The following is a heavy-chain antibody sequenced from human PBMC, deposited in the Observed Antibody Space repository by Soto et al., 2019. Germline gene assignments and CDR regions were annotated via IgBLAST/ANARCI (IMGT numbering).Heavy chain of an antibody. CDR3: ARASLEYSSSSSSYYYYGMDV. J-gene: IGHJ6*02. D-gene: IGHD6-6*01. V-gene: IGHV1-69*13. Sequence: FSVKRARKSSGCTFSSYAISWRLQTNGQGLEWMGGIIPIFGTANYAQKFQGRVTITADESTSTAYMELSSLRSEDTAVYYCARASLEYSSSSSSYYYYGMDVWVQGTTVTVSS. CDR1: GCTFSSYA. CDR2: IIPIFGTA.